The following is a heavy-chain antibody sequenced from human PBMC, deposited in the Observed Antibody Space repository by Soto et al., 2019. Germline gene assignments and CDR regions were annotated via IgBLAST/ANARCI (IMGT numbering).Heavy chain of an antibody. CDR1: GYTFTSYY. D-gene: IGHD3-10*01. CDR3: ARDPLRNYGSGSLRGHWFDP. V-gene: IGHV1-46*01. CDR2: ITPSGGST. Sequence: QVQLVQSGAEVKKPGASVKVSCKASGYTFTSYYMHWVRQAPGQGLEWMGIITPSGGSTSYAQKFQGRVTMTRDTSTSTVYMELSSLRSEDTAVYYCARDPLRNYGSGSLRGHWFDPWGQGTLVTVSS. J-gene: IGHJ5*02.